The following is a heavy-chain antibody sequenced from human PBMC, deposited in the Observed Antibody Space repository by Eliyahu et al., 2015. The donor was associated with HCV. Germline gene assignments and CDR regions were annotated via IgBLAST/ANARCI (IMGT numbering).Heavy chain of an antibody. D-gene: IGHD2-2*01. CDR2: ISSSSSYI. V-gene: IGHV3-21*01. CDR3: ARSTNLGYCSSTSCYSSAFGY. J-gene: IGHJ4*02. CDR1: GFXFXSYS. Sequence: EVQLVESGGGLVKPGGSLRLSCAASGFXFXSYSXNWVRQAPGKGLEWVSSISSSSSYIYYADSVKGRFTISRDNAKNSLYLQMNSLRAEDTAVYYCARSTNLGYCSSTSCYSSAFGYWGQGTLVTVSS.